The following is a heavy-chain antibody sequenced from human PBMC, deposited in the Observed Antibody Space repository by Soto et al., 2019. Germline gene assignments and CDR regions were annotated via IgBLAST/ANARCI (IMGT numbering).Heavy chain of an antibody. CDR3: ARVGSSSFDAFDI. J-gene: IGHJ3*02. CDR1: GFTFSSYW. V-gene: IGHV3-7*03. Sequence: PVGSLRLSCAASGFTFSSYWMSWVRQAPGKGLEWVANIKQDGSEKYYVDSVKGRFTISRDNAKNSLYLQMNSLRAEDTAVYYCARVGSSSFDAFDIWGQGTMVTVS. D-gene: IGHD6-13*01. CDR2: IKQDGSEK.